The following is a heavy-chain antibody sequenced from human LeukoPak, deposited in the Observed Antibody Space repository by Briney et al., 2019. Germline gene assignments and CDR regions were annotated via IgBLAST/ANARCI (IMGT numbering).Heavy chain of an antibody. Sequence: ASVKVSCKASGYTFTSYGISWVRQAPVHGLEWMGWISAYNGNAIYKQQLQGRVTITTATSTSTAYMELGTLRSDDTAVYYCARDLTTMTNNWFDPWGQGTLVTVSS. CDR3: ARDLTTMTNNWFDP. CDR2: ISAYNGNA. J-gene: IGHJ5*02. V-gene: IGHV1-18*01. CDR1: GYTFTSYG. D-gene: IGHD4-17*01.